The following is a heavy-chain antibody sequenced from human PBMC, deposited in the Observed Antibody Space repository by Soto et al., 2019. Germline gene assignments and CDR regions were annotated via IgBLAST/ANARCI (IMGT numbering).Heavy chain of an antibody. CDR1: GFTFSSYA. V-gene: IGHV3-23*01. Sequence: HPGGSLRLSCAASGFTFSSYAMSWVRQAPGKGLEWVSAISGSGGSTYYADSVKGRFTISRDNSKNTLYLQMNSLRAEDTAVYYCAKGEKYYDILTGYPFDPWGQGTLVTVSS. J-gene: IGHJ5*02. CDR3: AKGEKYYDILTGYPFDP. CDR2: ISGSGGST. D-gene: IGHD3-9*01.